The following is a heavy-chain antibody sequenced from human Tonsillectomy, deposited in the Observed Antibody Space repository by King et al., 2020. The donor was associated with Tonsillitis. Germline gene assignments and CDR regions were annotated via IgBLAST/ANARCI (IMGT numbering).Heavy chain of an antibody. Sequence: VQLVESGGGLVKPGGSLRLSCAASGFTFSNAWMSWVRQTPGKGLEWVGRIKSKTDGGTTGYAAPVKGRFTISRDDSKSTLYLQMNSLTTEDTAVYYCAAVVWTSWFDPWGQGTLVTVSS. CDR1: GFTFSNAW. D-gene: IGHD3/OR15-3a*01. CDR3: AAVVWTSWFDP. V-gene: IGHV3-15*01. J-gene: IGHJ5*02. CDR2: IKSKTDGGTT.